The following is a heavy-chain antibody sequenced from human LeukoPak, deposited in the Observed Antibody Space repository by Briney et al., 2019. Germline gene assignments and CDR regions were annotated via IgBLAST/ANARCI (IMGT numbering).Heavy chain of an antibody. J-gene: IGHJ5*02. CDR3: ARKPRRSGWYSGGSGFDP. D-gene: IGHD6-19*01. Sequence: PSETLSLTCAVYGGSFSGYYWSWIRQPPGKGLEWIGEINHSGSTNYNPSLKSRVTISVDTSKNQFSLKLSSVTAADTAVYYCARKPRRSGWYSGGSGFDPWGQGTLVTVSS. CDR2: INHSGST. CDR1: GGSFSGYY. V-gene: IGHV4-34*01.